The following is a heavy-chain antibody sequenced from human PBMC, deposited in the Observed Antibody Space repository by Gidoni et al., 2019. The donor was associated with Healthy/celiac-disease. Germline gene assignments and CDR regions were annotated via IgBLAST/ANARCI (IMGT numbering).Heavy chain of an antibody. D-gene: IGHD3-22*01. V-gene: IGHV1-69*01. J-gene: IGHJ6*02. CDR2: IIPIFGTA. CDR3: ARDTHYYDSRYGMDV. Sequence: QVQLVQSGAEVKKPWSSLKVPCQASGGPFSTYAISWVRQAPGQGLEWMGGIIPIFGTANYAQKFQGRVTITADESTSTAYMELSSLRSEDTAVYYCARDTHYYDSRYGMDVWGQGTTVTVSS. CDR1: GGPFSTYA.